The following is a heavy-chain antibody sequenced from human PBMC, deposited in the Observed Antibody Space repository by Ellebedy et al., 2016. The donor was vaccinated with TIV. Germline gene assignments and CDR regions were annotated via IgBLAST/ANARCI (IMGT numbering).Heavy chain of an antibody. D-gene: IGHD3-22*01. V-gene: IGHV1-46*01. J-gene: IGHJ4*02. Sequence: ASVKVSCKASGYTFTTYHMRWVRQAPGQGPEWMGIINPRGGTTSYAQKFQGRVTMTRDTSTSTVYMELSSLRSEDTALYHCARARYYDSSGYFDYWGQGTLVTVSS. CDR3: ARARYYDSSGYFDY. CDR1: GYTFTTYH. CDR2: INPRGGTT.